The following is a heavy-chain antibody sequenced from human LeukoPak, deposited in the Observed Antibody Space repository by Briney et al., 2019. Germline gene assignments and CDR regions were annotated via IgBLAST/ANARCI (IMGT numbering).Heavy chain of an antibody. Sequence: PGGSLRLSCAASGFTVSSNYMSWVRQAPGKGLEWVSVIYSGGSTYYADSVKGRFTISRDNSKNTLYLQMNSLRAEDTAVYYCARVGSHRGIAAAGFFDYWGQGTLVTVSS. CDR1: GFTVSSNY. V-gene: IGHV3-53*01. CDR3: ARVGSHRGIAAAGFFDY. J-gene: IGHJ4*02. CDR2: IYSGGST. D-gene: IGHD6-13*01.